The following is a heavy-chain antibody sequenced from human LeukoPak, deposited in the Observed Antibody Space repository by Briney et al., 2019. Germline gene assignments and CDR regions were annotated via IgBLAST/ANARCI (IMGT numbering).Heavy chain of an antibody. Sequence: GRSLRLSCAASGFIFSSYGMHWVRQAPGKGLEWVAVISYDGSNKYYADSVKGRFTISRDNSKNTLYLQMNSLRAEDTAVYYCAKDLGSSGWYDAFDIWGQGTMVTVSS. CDR3: AKDLGSSGWYDAFDI. J-gene: IGHJ3*02. CDR1: GFIFSSYG. D-gene: IGHD6-19*01. CDR2: ISYDGSNK. V-gene: IGHV3-30*18.